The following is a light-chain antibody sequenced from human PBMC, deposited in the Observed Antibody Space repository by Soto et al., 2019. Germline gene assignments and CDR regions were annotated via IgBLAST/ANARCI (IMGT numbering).Light chain of an antibody. Sequence: DIQMTQSPSTLSASVGDRVSITCRASQSISTWLAWYRQKPGKAPELLIYQASSLESGVPSRFSGSGSGTEFTLTISSLQPVDFATYYCQQYKTYSRTFGQGTKVEIK. CDR3: QQYKTYSRT. V-gene: IGKV1-5*03. CDR2: QAS. CDR1: QSISTW. J-gene: IGKJ1*01.